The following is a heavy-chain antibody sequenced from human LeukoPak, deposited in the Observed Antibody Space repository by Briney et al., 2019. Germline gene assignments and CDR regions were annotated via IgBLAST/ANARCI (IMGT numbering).Heavy chain of an antibody. J-gene: IGHJ6*02. Sequence: GGSLRLSCPASGFTFSDYSMSWVRQAPGKGLEWVSSISSSSDYIYYADSVKGRFTISRDNARNSLYLQMNSLRAEDTAVYYCARSRSVSNYKDMDVWVQGTTVTVSS. D-gene: IGHD5/OR15-5a*01. CDR2: ISSSSDYI. CDR3: ARSRSVSNYKDMDV. V-gene: IGHV3-21*01. CDR1: GFTFSDYS.